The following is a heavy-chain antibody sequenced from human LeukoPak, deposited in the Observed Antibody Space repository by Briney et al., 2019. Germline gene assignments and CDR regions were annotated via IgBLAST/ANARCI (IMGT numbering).Heavy chain of an antibody. CDR1: GYTLTELS. V-gene: IGHV1-24*01. J-gene: IGHJ4*02. CDR3: ARDPHEFGSGWSQFDY. CDR2: FDPEDGET. D-gene: IGHD6-19*01. Sequence: ASVKVSCKVSGYTLTELSMHWVRQAPGKGLEWMGGFDPEDGETFYAQKFQGRVTMTEDTSTDTAYMELSSLRSDDTAVYYCARDPHEFGSGWSQFDYWGQGTLVTASS.